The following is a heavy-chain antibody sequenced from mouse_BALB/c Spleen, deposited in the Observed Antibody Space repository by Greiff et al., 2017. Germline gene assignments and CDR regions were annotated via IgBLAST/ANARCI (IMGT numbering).Heavy chain of an antibody. D-gene: IGHD1-1*01. Sequence: QVQLKESGAELVRPGVSVKISCKGSGYTFTDYAMHWVKQSHAKSLEWIGVISTYYGDASYNQKFKGKATMTVDKSSSTAYMELARLTSEDSAIYYCARYYYGSSYGFAYWGQGTLVTVSA. CDR1: GYTFTDYA. J-gene: IGHJ3*01. CDR2: ISTYYGDA. CDR3: ARYYYGSSYGFAY. V-gene: IGHV1S137*01.